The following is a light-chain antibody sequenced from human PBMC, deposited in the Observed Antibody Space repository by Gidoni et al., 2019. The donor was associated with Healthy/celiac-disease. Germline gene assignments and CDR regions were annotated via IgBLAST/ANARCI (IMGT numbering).Light chain of an antibody. V-gene: IGLV3-19*01. Sequence: QDPVLVIYGKNNRPSGIPDRFSGSSSGNTVSLTITGAQAEDEADYYCNSRDSSGNHYVFGTGTKVTVL. CDR3: NSRDSSGNHYV. CDR2: GKN. J-gene: IGLJ1*01.